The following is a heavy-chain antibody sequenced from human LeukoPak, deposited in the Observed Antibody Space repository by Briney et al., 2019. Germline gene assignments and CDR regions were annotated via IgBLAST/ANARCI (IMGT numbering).Heavy chain of an antibody. Sequence: PGGSLRLSCAASGFTFSSSAMSWVRQAPGKGLEWVSAISPAGDRRLYADSVKGRFTISRDNSKNTLYLQMSGLRAEDTAVFYCAKGGITVAGFSDWGQGTLVTVSS. CDR1: GFTFSSSA. D-gene: IGHD6-13*01. CDR2: ISPAGDRR. CDR3: AKGGITVAGFSD. J-gene: IGHJ4*02. V-gene: IGHV3-23*01.